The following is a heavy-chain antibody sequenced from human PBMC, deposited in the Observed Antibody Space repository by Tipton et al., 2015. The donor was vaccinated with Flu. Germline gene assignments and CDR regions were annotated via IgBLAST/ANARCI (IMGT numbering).Heavy chain of an antibody. V-gene: IGHV4-30-4*01. CDR2: IYSSGAS. J-gene: IGHJ5*01. CDR3: ARRDYSNYVSEPKGWFDS. D-gene: IGHD4-11*01. Sequence: TLSLTCTVSGDSMNSDDYYWSWIRQPPGKGLEWIGYIYSSGASYHNPSLKSRVTTSIDTPKTQFSLQLSSVTAADTATYYCARRDYSNYVSEPKGWFDSWGQGTLVTVSS. CDR1: GDSMNSDDYY.